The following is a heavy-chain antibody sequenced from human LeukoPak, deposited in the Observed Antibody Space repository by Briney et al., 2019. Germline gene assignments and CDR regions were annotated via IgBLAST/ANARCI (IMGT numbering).Heavy chain of an antibody. Sequence: GGSLRLSCATSGITFTDAWMNWVRQAPGKGLEWVSYISSSGSTIYYADSVKGRFTISRDNAKNSLYLQMNSLRAEDTAVYYCARVNGDGIVVVAHYFDYWGQGTLVTVSS. J-gene: IGHJ4*02. CDR3: ARVNGDGIVVVAHYFDY. CDR1: GITFTDAW. D-gene: IGHD2-15*01. CDR2: ISSSGSTI. V-gene: IGHV3-11*04.